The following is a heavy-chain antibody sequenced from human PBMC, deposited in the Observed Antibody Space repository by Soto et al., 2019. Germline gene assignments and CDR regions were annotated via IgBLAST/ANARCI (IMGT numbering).Heavy chain of an antibody. V-gene: IGHV4-59*01. Sequence: QVQLQESGPGLVEPSETLSLTCTVSGGSISSNYWGWIRQPPGKGLEWIGYIYYSGTTFYNPSLKSRVAISMDTSTNHFSLKLRYVTAADTTVYYCASSLQGNFDYWGQGSLVTVSS. CDR1: GGSISSNY. J-gene: IGHJ4*02. D-gene: IGHD1-1*01. CDR2: IYYSGTT. CDR3: ASSLQGNFDY.